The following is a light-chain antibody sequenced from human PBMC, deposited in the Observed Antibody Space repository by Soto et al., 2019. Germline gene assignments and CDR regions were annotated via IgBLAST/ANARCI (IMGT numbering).Light chain of an antibody. Sequence: QSVLTQPPSVSGAPGQRITISCTGSSSNIGAGYDVHWYQQLPGTAPKLLIYANNNRPSGVPDRFSGSRSGTSASLAITGLQADDESNYYCQSFDRSLSGWVFGGGTKLTVL. CDR2: ANN. V-gene: IGLV1-40*01. J-gene: IGLJ3*02. CDR1: SSNIGAGYD. CDR3: QSFDRSLSGWV.